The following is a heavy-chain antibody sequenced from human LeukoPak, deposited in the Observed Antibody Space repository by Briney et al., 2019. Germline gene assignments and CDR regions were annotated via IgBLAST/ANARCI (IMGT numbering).Heavy chain of an antibody. CDR1: GFTVSSNY. J-gene: IGHJ4*02. CDR3: AREEVAAAAPLYYFDY. V-gene: IGHV3-53*01. D-gene: IGHD6-13*01. CDR2: IYSGGST. Sequence: GGSLRLSCAASGFTVSSNYMSWVRQAPGKGLEWVSVIYSGGSTYYADSVKGRFTISRDNSKNTLYLQMNSPRAEDTAVYYCAREEVAAAAPLYYFDYWGQGTLVTVSS.